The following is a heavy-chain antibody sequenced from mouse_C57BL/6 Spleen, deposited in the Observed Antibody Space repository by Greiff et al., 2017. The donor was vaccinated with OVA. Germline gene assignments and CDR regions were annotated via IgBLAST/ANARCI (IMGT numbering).Heavy chain of an antibody. D-gene: IGHD1-1*01. V-gene: IGHV7-3*01. Sequence: EVQLQESGGGLVQPGGSLSLSCAASGFTFTDYYMSWVRQPPGKALEWLGFIRNKANGYTTEYSASVKGRFTISRDNSQSILYLQMNALRAEDSATYYCARYELRYFDYWGQGTTLTVSS. CDR2: IRNKANGYTT. J-gene: IGHJ2*01. CDR1: GFTFTDYY. CDR3: ARYELRYFDY.